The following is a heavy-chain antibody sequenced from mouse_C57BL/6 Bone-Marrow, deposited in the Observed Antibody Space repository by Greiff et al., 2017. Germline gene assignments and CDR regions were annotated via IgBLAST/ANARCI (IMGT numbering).Heavy chain of an antibody. CDR2: IGPGSGST. CDR3: ASYGNLLWDYAMDY. Sequence: QVQLQQSGAELVKPGASVKISCKASGYTFTDYYINWVKQRPGQGLAWIGKIGPGSGSTYYNEKFKGKATLTADKSSSTAYMQLSSLTSEDSAVYFCASYGNLLWDYAMDYWGQGTSVTVSS. D-gene: IGHD2-1*01. J-gene: IGHJ4*01. V-gene: IGHV1-77*01. CDR1: GYTFTDYY.